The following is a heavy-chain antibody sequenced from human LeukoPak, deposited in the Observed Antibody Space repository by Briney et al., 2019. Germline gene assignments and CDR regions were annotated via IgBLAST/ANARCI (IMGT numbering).Heavy chain of an antibody. Sequence: SETLSLTCTYSGGSIISTDYYWGWIRQPPGKGLEWIGTISFSGSTYYNPSLKSRVTISADTSKNQLSLKLTSVTAADTAVYFCAIDNYRPAWFYYWGQGALVTVPS. CDR3: AIDNYRPAWFYY. CDR2: ISFSGST. CDR1: GGSIISTDYY. J-gene: IGHJ4*02. V-gene: IGHV4-39*02. D-gene: IGHD3-10*01.